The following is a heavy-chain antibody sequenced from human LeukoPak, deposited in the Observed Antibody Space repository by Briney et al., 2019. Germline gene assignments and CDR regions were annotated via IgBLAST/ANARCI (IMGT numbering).Heavy chain of an antibody. Sequence: PGGSLRLSCAASGFTFSSYAMHWVRQAPGKGLEGVAVISYDGSNKYYADSVKGRFTISRDNSKNTLYLQMNSLRAEDTAVYYCARAHSSGWSPLSYWGQGTLVTVSS. CDR2: ISYDGSNK. CDR3: ARAHSSGWSPLSY. CDR1: GFTFSSYA. J-gene: IGHJ4*02. V-gene: IGHV3-30*04. D-gene: IGHD6-19*01.